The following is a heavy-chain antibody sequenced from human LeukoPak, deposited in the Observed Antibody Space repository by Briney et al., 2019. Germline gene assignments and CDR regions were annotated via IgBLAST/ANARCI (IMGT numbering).Heavy chain of an antibody. CDR3: ARTEQLTIFGVVIDYYYGMDV. V-gene: IGHV3-30-3*01. Sequence: GGSLRLSCAASGFTFSSYAMHWVRQAPGKGLEWVAVISYDGSNKYYADSVKGRFTISRDNSKNTLYLQMNSLRAEDTAVYYCARTEQLTIFGVVIDYYYGMDVWGQGTTVTVSS. CDR2: ISYDGSNK. J-gene: IGHJ6*02. CDR1: GFTFSSYA. D-gene: IGHD3-3*01.